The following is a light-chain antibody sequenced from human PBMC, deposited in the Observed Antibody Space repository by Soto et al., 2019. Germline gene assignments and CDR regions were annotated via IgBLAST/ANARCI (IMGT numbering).Light chain of an antibody. CDR2: KNN. CDR3: ATWDDSLSGPV. CDR1: IGTNY. J-gene: IGLJ2*01. Sequence: QSVLTQPPSASGTPGQSVTISCSDIGTNYIYWYQQFPGTAPKLLIYKNNQRPSGVPDRFSGSTSGTSASLAISGLRSEDEADYVCATWDDSLSGPVFGGGTKLTVL. V-gene: IGLV1-47*01.